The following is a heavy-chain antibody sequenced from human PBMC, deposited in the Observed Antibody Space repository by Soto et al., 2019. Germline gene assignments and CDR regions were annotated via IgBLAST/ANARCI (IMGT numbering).Heavy chain of an antibody. CDR1: GGSISSGGYY. Sequence: SETLSLTCTVSGGSISSGGYYWSWIRQHPGKGLEWIGYIYYSGSTYYNPSLKSRVTISVDTSKNQFSLKLSSVTAADTAVYYCARSGYCSGGSCRTPLNAFDIWGQGTMVTVSS. CDR2: IYYSGST. D-gene: IGHD2-15*01. J-gene: IGHJ3*02. V-gene: IGHV4-31*03. CDR3: ARSGYCSGGSCRTPLNAFDI.